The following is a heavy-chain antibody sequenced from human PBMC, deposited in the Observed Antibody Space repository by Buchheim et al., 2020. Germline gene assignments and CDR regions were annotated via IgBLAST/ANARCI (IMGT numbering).Heavy chain of an antibody. Sequence: QVQLQESGPGLVKPSETLSLTCIVSAGSISSTNYYWGWIRQPPGKGLEWIGSIYYSGSTFFNPSLKSRVAVSVDTSKNQFSLKLNSVTAADTAVYHCARRVARSFDWSFDYWGQGTL. CDR2: IYYSGST. J-gene: IGHJ4*02. CDR3: ARRVARSFDWSFDY. D-gene: IGHD3-9*01. V-gene: IGHV4-39*01. CDR1: AGSISSTNYY.